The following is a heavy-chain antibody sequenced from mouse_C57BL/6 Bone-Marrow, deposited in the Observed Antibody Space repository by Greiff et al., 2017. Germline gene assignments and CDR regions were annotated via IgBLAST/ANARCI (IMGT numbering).Heavy chain of an antibody. CDR3: ARGDYYGSSPWFAY. V-gene: IGHV1-18*01. CDR2: INPNNGGT. D-gene: IGHD1-1*01. Sequence: EVQGVESGPELVKPGASVKIPCKASGYTFTDYNMDWVKQSHGKSLEWIGDINPNNGGTIYNQKFKGKATLTVDKSSSTAYMELRSLTSEDTAVYYCARGDYYGSSPWFAYWGQGTLVTVSA. J-gene: IGHJ3*01. CDR1: GYTFTDYN.